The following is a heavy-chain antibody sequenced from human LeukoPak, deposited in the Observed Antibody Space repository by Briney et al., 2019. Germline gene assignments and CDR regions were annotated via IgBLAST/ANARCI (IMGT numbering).Heavy chain of an antibody. D-gene: IGHD1-7*01. CDR1: GFTFSSYS. CDR3: AKGQKLPNWFDP. J-gene: IGHJ5*02. Sequence: PGGSLRLSCAASGFTFSSYSVHWARQAPGKGLEWVSAISGSGGSTYYADSVKGRFTISRDNSKNTLYLQMNSLRAEDTAVYYCAKGQKLPNWFDPWGQGTLVTVSS. CDR2: ISGSGGST. V-gene: IGHV3-23*01.